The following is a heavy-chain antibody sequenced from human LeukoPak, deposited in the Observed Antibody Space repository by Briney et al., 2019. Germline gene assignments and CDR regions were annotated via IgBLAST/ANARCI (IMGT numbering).Heavy chain of an antibody. D-gene: IGHD4/OR15-4a*01. V-gene: IGHV4-61*02. CDR2: IYTSGST. CDR3: ARGFGAFDY. CDR1: GASISSGSYY. J-gene: IGHJ4*02. Sequence: PSETLSLTCTVSGASISSGSYYWSWIRQPAGKGLEWIGRIYTSGSTTYNPSLKSRVTISVDTSKNQFSLQLNSVTTADTAVYYSARGFGAFDYWGQGTLVSVSS.